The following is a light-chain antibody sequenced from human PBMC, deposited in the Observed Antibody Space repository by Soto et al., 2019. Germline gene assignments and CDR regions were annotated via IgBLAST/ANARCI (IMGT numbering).Light chain of an antibody. CDR1: QSVSTR. CDR3: QQYRVYWT. Sequence: DIQMTQSPSSLSASVGHRLSIIYRASQSVSTRLAWYQQKPGKAPKVRIYDASSWAGGVPSRFTGSGSGTEFTLTSNSQQPDDFATYYCQQYRVYWTFGQGTKVDIK. CDR2: DAS. J-gene: IGKJ1*01. V-gene: IGKV1-5*02.